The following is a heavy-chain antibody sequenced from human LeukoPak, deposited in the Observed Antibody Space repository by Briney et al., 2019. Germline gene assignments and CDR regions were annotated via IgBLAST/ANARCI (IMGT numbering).Heavy chain of an antibody. J-gene: IGHJ6*03. D-gene: IGHD5-18*01. CDR2: IKSKTDGGTT. Sequence: GGSLRLSCAASGFTFSNAWMSWVRQAPGKGLEWVGRIKSKTDGGTTDYAAPVKGRFTISRDDSKNTLYLQMNSLKTEDTAVYYCTTVTGYSYGYWYYYYYMDVWGKGTTVTVSS. V-gene: IGHV3-15*01. CDR1: GFTFSNAW. CDR3: TTVTGYSYGYWYYYYYMDV.